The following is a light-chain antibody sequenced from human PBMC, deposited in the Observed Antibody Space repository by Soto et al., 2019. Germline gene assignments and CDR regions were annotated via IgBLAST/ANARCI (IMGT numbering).Light chain of an antibody. CDR3: QQYSSWPRT. V-gene: IGKV3D-15*01. CDR2: DAS. Sequence: EIVLTQSPGTLSLSPGERATLSCRASQSVTSYLAWYQQKPGQAPRLLIYDASSRATGIPARFSGSGSGTEFALSISRLQAEDFVVYYCQQYSSWPRTFGQGTKLEIK. J-gene: IGKJ2*01. CDR1: QSVTSY.